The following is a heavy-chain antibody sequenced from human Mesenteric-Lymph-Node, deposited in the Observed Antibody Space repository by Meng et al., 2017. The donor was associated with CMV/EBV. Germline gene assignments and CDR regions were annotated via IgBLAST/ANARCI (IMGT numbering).Heavy chain of an antibody. V-gene: IGHV4-61*01. CDR1: GGSVNSDTYY. Sequence: SETLSLTCTVSGGSVNSDTYYWSWIRQTPGKGLEWIGYIYYSGTTNYNPSLKSRVTISVDTSKNQFSLKLRSVTAADTAVYYCARADSNFDYWGQGTLVTVSS. CDR2: IYYSGTT. CDR3: ARADSNFDY. D-gene: IGHD4-11*01. J-gene: IGHJ4*02.